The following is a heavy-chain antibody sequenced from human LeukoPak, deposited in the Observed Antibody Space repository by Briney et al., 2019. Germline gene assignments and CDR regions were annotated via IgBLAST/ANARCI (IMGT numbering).Heavy chain of an antibody. D-gene: IGHD3-22*01. J-gene: IGHJ3*02. CDR2: IYSGGST. CDR3: AREWYDSSGYYYGDAFDI. Sequence: PGGSLRLSCAASGFTVSSNYMSWVRQAPGKGLEWVSVIYSGGSTYYADSVKGRFTISRDNSKNTLYLQMNSLRAEDTAVYYCAREWYDSSGYYYGDAFDIWGQGTMVTVSS. CDR1: GFTVSSNY. V-gene: IGHV3-53*01.